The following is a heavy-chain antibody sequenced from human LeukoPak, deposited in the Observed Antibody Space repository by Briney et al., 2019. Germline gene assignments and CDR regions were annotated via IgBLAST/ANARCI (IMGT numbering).Heavy chain of an antibody. CDR2: ISSSGSTI. V-gene: IGHV3-48*03. CDR3: AKDRHGDYGNYMDV. Sequence: GGSLRLSCAASGFTFSSYEMNWVRQAPGKGLEWVSYISSSGSTIYYADSVKGRFTISRDNAKNSLYLQMNSLRAEDTALYYCAKDRHGDYGNYMDVWGKGTTVTISS. J-gene: IGHJ6*03. CDR1: GFTFSSYE. D-gene: IGHD4-17*01.